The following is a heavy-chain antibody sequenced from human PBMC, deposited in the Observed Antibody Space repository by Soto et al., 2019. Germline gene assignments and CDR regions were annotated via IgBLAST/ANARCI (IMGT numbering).Heavy chain of an antibody. CDR2: ITSKTDAGST. J-gene: IGHJ4*02. D-gene: IGHD2-15*01. CDR3: TACTVFPFFPGGSCYSSDY. CDR1: GFTFSNAW. V-gene: IGHV3-15*01. Sequence: EVQLVESGGGLVKPGGSLRLSCAGSGFTFSNAWMSWVRQAPGKGLEWVGRITSKTDAGSTDYAAPVKGRFTIAREDSQNTLNLQMNSLKTEDTAVYYCTACTVFPFFPGGSCYSSDYWGQVTLVTVSS.